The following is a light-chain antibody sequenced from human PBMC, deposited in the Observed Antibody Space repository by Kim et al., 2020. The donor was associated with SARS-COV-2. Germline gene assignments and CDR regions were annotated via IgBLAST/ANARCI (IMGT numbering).Light chain of an antibody. V-gene: IGLV3-9*01. CDR3: QAWDSSTGV. Sequence: SYELTQPLSVSVALGQTARITCGGNNMGSKNVYWYQQKPGQAPVLVIYRDSNRPSGIPERFSGSNSGNTATLTISRAQAGDEADYYCQAWDSSTGVFGGGTQLTVL. J-gene: IGLJ3*02. CDR1: NMGSKN. CDR2: RDS.